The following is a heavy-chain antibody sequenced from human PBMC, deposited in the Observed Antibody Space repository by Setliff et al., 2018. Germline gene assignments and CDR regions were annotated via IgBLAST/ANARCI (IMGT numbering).Heavy chain of an antibody. CDR2: IYYSGST. J-gene: IGHJ6*03. CDR1: GGSISSGNYY. Sequence: PSETLSLTCRVSGGSISSGNYYWGLIRQPPGKGLEWVATIYYSGSTYSNPSLKSRLIISVDAPDNQFSVKLSSVTAADTAVYYCGRHKSNGSGSYPSLYMDVWGKGIMVTVSS. D-gene: IGHD3-10*01. CDR3: GRHKSNGSGSYPSLYMDV. V-gene: IGHV4-39*01.